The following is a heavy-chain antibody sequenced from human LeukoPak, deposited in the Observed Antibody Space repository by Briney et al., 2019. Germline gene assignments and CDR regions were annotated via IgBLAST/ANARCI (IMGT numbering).Heavy chain of an antibody. Sequence: GGSLRLSCAASGFTFSSYAMSWVRQAPGKGLEWVSAISGSGGSTYYADSVKGRFTISRDNSKNTLYLRMNSLRAEDTAVYYCAKDLGVSSPRLIDYWGQGTLVTVSS. V-gene: IGHV3-23*01. CDR2: ISGSGGST. J-gene: IGHJ4*02. CDR3: AKDLGVSSPRLIDY. CDR1: GFTFSSYA. D-gene: IGHD6-6*01.